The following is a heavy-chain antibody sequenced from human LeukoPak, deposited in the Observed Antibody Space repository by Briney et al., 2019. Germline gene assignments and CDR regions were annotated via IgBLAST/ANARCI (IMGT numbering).Heavy chain of an antibody. D-gene: IGHD2-21*02. CDR3: ARSIKMTAIPGY. CDR1: GFTFSSYS. V-gene: IGHV3-21*04. CDR2: ISSSSSYI. J-gene: IGHJ4*02. Sequence: GGSLRLSCAASGFTFSSYSMNWVRQAPGKGLEWVSSISSSSSYIYYADSVKGRFTISRDNAKNSLYLQMNSLRAEDTALYYCARSIKMTAIPGYWGQGTLVTVSS.